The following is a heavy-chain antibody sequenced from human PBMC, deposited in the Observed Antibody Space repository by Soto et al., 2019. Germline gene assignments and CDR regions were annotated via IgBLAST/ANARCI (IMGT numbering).Heavy chain of an antibody. CDR1: GFTFSSYA. Sequence: GGSLRLSCAASGFTFSSYAMSWVRQAPGKGLEWVSTISSSGGSTYYADSVKGRLTISRGNSKNTLYLQVNSLRAEDTAVYYCAKGVKSRLRGFDIWGQGPMVTVSS. V-gene: IGHV3-23*01. CDR2: ISSSGGST. J-gene: IGHJ3*02. D-gene: IGHD4-17*01. CDR3: AKGVKSRLRGFDI.